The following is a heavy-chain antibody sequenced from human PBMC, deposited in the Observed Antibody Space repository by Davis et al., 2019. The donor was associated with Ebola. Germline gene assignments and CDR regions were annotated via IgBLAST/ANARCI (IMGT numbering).Heavy chain of an antibody. CDR3: ARSDFWSGYSR. CDR1: GGSFSGYY. D-gene: IGHD3-3*01. J-gene: IGHJ4*02. CDR2: INHSGST. V-gene: IGHV4-34*01. Sequence: SETLSLTCAVYGGSFSGYYWSWIRQPPGKGLEWIGEINHSGSTNYNPSLKSRVTTSVDTSKNQFSLKLSSVTAADTAVYYCARSDFWSGYSRWGQGTLVTVSS.